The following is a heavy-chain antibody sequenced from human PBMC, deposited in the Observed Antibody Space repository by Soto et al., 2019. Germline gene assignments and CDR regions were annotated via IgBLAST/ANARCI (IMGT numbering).Heavy chain of an antibody. V-gene: IGHV4-59*01. J-gene: IGHJ4*02. CDR3: ARAGFCSSTSCSFHFDY. Sequence: PSETLSLTCTVSGGSISSYYWSWIRQPPGKGLEWIGYIYYSGSTNYNPSLKSRVTISVDTSKNQFSLKLSSVTAADTAVYYCARAGFCSSTSCSFHFDYWGQGTLVTVSS. CDR1: GGSISSYY. D-gene: IGHD2-2*01. CDR2: IYYSGST.